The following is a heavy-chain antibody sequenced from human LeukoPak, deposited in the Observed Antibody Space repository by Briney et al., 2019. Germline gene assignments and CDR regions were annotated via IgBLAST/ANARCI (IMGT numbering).Heavy chain of an antibody. CDR1: GFTLSSYA. Sequence: GGSLRLSCAASGFTLSSYAVHWVRQAPGKGLEWVAVISYDGGNEYLADSVKGRFTISRDNSQNTLYMQMNSLRAEDTAVYYCARSYWRSSSSCFDYWGQGTLVTVSS. V-gene: IGHV3-30*04. CDR2: ISYDGGNE. D-gene: IGHD6-13*01. J-gene: IGHJ4*02. CDR3: ARSYWRSSSSCFDY.